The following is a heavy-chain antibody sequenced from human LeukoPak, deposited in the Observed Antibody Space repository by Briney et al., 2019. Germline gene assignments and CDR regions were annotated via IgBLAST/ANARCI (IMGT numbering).Heavy chain of an antibody. CDR2: ISSSGSTI. J-gene: IGHJ4*02. CDR3: ASVATWGGY. Sequence: GGSLRLPCAASGFTFSSYAMSWVRQAPGKGLEWVSYISSSGSTIYYADSVKGRFSISRDNAKNSLYLQMNSLRAEDTAVYYCASVATWGGYWGQGTLVTVSS. D-gene: IGHD7-27*01. CDR1: GFTFSSYA. V-gene: IGHV3-48*03.